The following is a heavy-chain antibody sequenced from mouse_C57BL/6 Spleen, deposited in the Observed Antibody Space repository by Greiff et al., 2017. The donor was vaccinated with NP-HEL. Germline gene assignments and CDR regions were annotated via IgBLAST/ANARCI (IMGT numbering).Heavy chain of an antibody. CDR2: IDPSDSYT. D-gene: IGHD1-1*01. V-gene: IGHV1-69*01. J-gene: IGHJ4*01. CDR1: GYTFTSYW. Sequence: QVQLQQPGAELVMPGASVKLSCKASGYTFTSYWMHWVKQRPGQGLEWIGEIDPSDSYTNYNQKFKGKSTCTVDTSSSTAYMQLISLTSEDSAVYYGATTVVATWDYYAMDYWGQGTSVTVSS. CDR3: ATTVVATWDYYAMDY.